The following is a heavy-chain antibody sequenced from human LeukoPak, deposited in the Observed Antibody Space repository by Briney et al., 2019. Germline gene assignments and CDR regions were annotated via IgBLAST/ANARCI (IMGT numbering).Heavy chain of an antibody. CDR1: GGSIRSGSYY. CDR3: ARYGAYSGYEYDY. J-gene: IGHJ4*02. Sequence: SQTLSLTCTVSGGSIRSGSYYWSWIRQPAGKGLEWIGHVSTSGSPNFNPSLKSRVTISVDTSKNQFSLKLNSVTAADTAVYYCARYGAYSGYEYDYSDQGTLVTVSS. D-gene: IGHD5-12*01. CDR2: VSTSGSP. V-gene: IGHV4-61*09.